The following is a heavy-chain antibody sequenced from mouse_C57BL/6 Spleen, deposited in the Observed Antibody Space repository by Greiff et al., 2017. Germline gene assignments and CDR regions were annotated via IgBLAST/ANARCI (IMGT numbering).Heavy chain of an antibody. CDR3: ARRGIYYDYDAYYFDY. CDR2: IYPGDGDT. Sequence: VQLQQSGAELVKPGASVKISCKASGYAFSSYWMNWVKQRPGKGLEWIGQIYPGDGDTNYNGKFKGKVTLTADKSSSTAYMQLSSLTSEDSAVYICARRGIYYDYDAYYFDYWGQGTTLTVSS. V-gene: IGHV1-80*01. D-gene: IGHD2-4*01. CDR1: GYAFSSYW. J-gene: IGHJ2*01.